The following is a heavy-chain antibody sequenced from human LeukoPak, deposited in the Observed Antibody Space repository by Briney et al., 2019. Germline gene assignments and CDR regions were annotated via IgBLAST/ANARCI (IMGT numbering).Heavy chain of an antibody. V-gene: IGHV4-59*08. CDR3: ARHVYGSGSLTWFDP. CDR1: GGSIRNYY. CDR2: IYYSETT. Sequence: SETLSLTCSVPGGSIRNYYWSWIRQPPAKGLEWIGYIYYSETTNYNPSLKSRVTISVDTSKNQISLELASVTAADTAVYYCARHVYGSGSLTWFDPWGQGTLVTVSS. J-gene: IGHJ5*02. D-gene: IGHD3-10*01.